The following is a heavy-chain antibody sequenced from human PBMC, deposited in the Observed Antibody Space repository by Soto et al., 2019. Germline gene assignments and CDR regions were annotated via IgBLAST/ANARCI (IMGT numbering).Heavy chain of an antibody. J-gene: IGHJ6*02. CDR3: AKAMGLGLDYYYYAMDV. CDR2: ISGGGLRT. Sequence: EVQLLESGGGLVQPGGSLRLSCAASRFTFSSYAMSWVRQAPGEGLQWVSAISGGGLRTYYADSVKGRFTISRDNSKNTIYLEMNSLRAEDTAVYYCAKAMGLGLDYYYYAMDVWGQGTTVSVSS. V-gene: IGHV3-23*01. D-gene: IGHD3-10*01. CDR1: RFTFSSYA.